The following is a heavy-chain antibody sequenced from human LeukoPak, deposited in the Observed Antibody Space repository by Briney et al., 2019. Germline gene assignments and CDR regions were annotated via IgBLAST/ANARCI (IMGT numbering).Heavy chain of an antibody. D-gene: IGHD3-16*02. J-gene: IGHJ4*02. CDR3: ARDGDYVWGSYRSYFDY. CDR2: IYSGGNT. CDR1: GFTVSSNY. V-gene: IGHV3-53*01. Sequence: GGSLRLSCAASGFTVSSNYMSWVRQAPGKGLEWVSVIYSGGNTYYADSVKGRFTISRDNSKNTLYLQMNSLRAEDTAVYYCARDGDYVWGSYRSYFDYWGQGTLVTVSS.